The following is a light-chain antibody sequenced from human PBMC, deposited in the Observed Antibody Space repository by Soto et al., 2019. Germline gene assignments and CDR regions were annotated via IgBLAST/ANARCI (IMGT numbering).Light chain of an antibody. Sequence: IVLTQSPASLSVSPGERATLACRASQGLXTYLVWYQQKPGQPPRLIIYXTFNRVSGVPDTFSGSGSATDFTLTISSLEAEDVEVYYCQQRSSWITFGQGTRLEIK. CDR2: XTF. CDR3: QQRSSWIT. V-gene: IGKV3-11*01. CDR1: QGLXTY. J-gene: IGKJ5*01.